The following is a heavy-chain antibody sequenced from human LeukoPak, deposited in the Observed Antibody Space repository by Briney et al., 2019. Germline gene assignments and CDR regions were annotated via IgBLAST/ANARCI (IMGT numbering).Heavy chain of an antibody. Sequence: GGSLRLSSAASGFTFDDYAMHWVRQVPGKGLEWVSFISWDGGSTYYADSVKGRFTISRDNSKNSLYLQMNSLRAEDTALYYCAKGTLGDYRAGPDYWGRGTLVTVSS. CDR3: AKGTLGDYRAGPDY. J-gene: IGHJ4*02. V-gene: IGHV3-43D*03. CDR2: ISWDGGST. CDR1: GFTFDDYA. D-gene: IGHD4-17*01.